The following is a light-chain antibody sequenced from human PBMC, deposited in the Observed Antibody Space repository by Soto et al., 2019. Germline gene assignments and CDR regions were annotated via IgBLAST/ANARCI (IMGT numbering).Light chain of an antibody. Sequence: EIALTQSPCTLSLSPGERASLSCRASHTVSSSYLAWYQQQPGQAPRLLIYGATSRATGIPDRFSGSGSGTDFTLTISRLEPEDFAVYYCQQYGSSPLTFGGGTKVDI. J-gene: IGKJ4*01. CDR3: QQYGSSPLT. V-gene: IGKV3-20*01. CDR1: HTVSSSY. CDR2: GAT.